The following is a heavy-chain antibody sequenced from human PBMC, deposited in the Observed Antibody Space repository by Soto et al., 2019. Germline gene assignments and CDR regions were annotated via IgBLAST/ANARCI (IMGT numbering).Heavy chain of an antibody. CDR1: GFTFSSYW. CDR3: AKIYCSGGSCYSHYYYYYGMDG. D-gene: IGHD2-15*01. J-gene: IGHJ6*04. CDR2: IKQDGSEK. Sequence: GGSLRLSCAASGFTFSSYWMSWVRQAPGKGLEWVANIKQDGSEKYYVDSVKGRSTISRDNAKNSLYLQMNSLRAEDTAVYYCAKIYCSGGSCYSHYYYYYGMDGWGKGTTVPVAS. V-gene: IGHV3-7*03.